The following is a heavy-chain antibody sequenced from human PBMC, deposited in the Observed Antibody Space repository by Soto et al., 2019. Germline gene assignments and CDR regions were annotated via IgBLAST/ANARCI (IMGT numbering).Heavy chain of an antibody. Sequence: GASVKVSCKASGYTFTSYDINWVRQATGQGLEWMGWINSYNGNTNYAQKFQGRVTITRDTSASTAYMELSSLRSEDTAVYYCAREFGTYCSGGSCYGSDAFDIWGQGTMVTVSS. CDR3: AREFGTYCSGGSCYGSDAFDI. V-gene: IGHV1-8*01. D-gene: IGHD2-15*01. CDR1: GYTFTSYD. J-gene: IGHJ3*02. CDR2: INSYNGNT.